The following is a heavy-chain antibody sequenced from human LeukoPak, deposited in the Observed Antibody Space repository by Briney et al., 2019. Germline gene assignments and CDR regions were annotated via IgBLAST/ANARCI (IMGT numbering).Heavy chain of an antibody. CDR2: ISSSSSTI. V-gene: IGHV3-48*01. D-gene: IGHD2-15*01. CDR3: ARDFPLGYCSGGSCPDAFDI. Sequence: GGSLRLSCAASGFTFSSYSMNWVRQAPGKGLEWVSYISSSSSTIYYADSVKGRFTISRDNAKNSLYLQMNSLRAEDTAVYYCARDFPLGYCSGGSCPDAFDIWGQGTMVTVSS. J-gene: IGHJ3*02. CDR1: GFTFSSYS.